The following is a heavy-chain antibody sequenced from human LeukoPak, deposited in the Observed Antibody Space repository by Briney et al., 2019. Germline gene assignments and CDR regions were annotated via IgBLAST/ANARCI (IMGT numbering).Heavy chain of an antibody. CDR2: ISAYNGNT. J-gene: IGHJ5*02. CDR3: ARIYCSSTNCSPRWFDP. V-gene: IGHV1-18*01. Sequence: ASVKVSCKASGYTFTSYGISWVRQAPGQGLEWMGWISAYNGNTNYAQKLQGRVTMTTDTSTSTAYMELRSLRSDDTAVCYCARIYCSSTNCSPRWFDPWGQGTLVTVSS. D-gene: IGHD2-2*01. CDR1: GYTFTSYG.